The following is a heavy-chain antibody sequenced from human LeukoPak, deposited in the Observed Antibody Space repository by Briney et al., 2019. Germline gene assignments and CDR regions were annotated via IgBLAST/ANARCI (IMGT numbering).Heavy chain of an antibody. J-gene: IGHJ5*02. CDR3: ARSAAPLIIIFGVATNWFDP. V-gene: IGHV4-38-2*01. Sequence: SETLSLICAVSGYSISSGYHWGWIRQSPGMRLEWIGSVYRGGSTSYNPSLKSRVTISVDTSNNQFSLKLNSVTAADTAMYYCARSAAPLIIIFGVATNWFDPWGQGTLVTVSS. CDR2: VYRGGST. CDR1: GYSISSGYH. D-gene: IGHD3-3*01.